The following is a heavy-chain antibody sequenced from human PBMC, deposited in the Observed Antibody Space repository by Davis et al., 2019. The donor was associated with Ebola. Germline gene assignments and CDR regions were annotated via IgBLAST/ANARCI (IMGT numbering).Heavy chain of an antibody. D-gene: IGHD4-17*01. CDR2: INGDGSST. J-gene: IGHJ4*02. Sequence: GESLKISCAASGFTFSNHWMHWVRQAPGKGLVWVSRINGDGSSTSYADSVKGRFTISRDNSKNTLYLQMNSLRAEDTAVYYCARHDYGDSHFDYWGQGTLVTVSS. CDR1: GFTFSNHW. V-gene: IGHV3-74*01. CDR3: ARHDYGDSHFDY.